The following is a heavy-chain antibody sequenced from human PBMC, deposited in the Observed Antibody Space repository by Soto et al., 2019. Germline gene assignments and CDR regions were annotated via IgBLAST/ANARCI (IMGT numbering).Heavy chain of an antibody. Sequence: GGSLRLSCAASGFTVSNNYMSWVRQAPGKGLVWVSRINSDGSSTSYADSVKGRFTISRDNAKNTLYLQMNSLRAEDTAVYYCARDEVVVAATPGLSLIYYYYGMDVWGQGTTVTVSS. CDR3: ARDEVVVAATPGLSLIYYYYGMDV. V-gene: IGHV3-74*01. CDR1: GFTVSNNY. CDR2: INSDGSST. D-gene: IGHD2-15*01. J-gene: IGHJ6*02.